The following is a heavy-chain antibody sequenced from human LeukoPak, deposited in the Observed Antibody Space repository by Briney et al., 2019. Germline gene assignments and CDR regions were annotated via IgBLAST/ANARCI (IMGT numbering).Heavy chain of an antibody. CDR1: GGSFCGYY. Sequence: PSETLSLTCAVYGGSFCGYYWSWIRQPPGKGLEWIGEINHSGSTNYNPSLKSRVTISVDTSKNQFSLKLSSVTAADTAVYYCARDVPFDYWGQGTLVTVSS. CDR2: INHSGST. J-gene: IGHJ4*02. CDR3: ARDVPFDY. V-gene: IGHV4-34*01.